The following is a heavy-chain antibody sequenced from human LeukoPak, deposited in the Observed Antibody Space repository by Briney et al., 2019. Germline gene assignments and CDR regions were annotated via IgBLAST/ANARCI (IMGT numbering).Heavy chain of an antibody. J-gene: IGHJ4*02. CDR1: GFTFSSYA. CDR2: ISYDGSNK. Sequence: GGSLRLSCAASGFTFSSYAMHWVRQAPGKGLEWVAVISYDGSNKYYADSVKGRFTISRDNSKNTLYLQMNSLRAEDTAVYYCAREGIAVAGTGFDYWGQGTLVTVSS. V-gene: IGHV3-30*04. CDR3: AREGIAVAGTGFDY. D-gene: IGHD6-19*01.